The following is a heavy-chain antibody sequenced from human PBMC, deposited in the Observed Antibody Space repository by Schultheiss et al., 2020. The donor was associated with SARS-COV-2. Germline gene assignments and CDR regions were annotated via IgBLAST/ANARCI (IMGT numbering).Heavy chain of an antibody. Sequence: GGSLRLSCAASGFTFSSYGMHWVRQAPGKGLEWVAVIWYDGSNKYYADSVKGRFTISRDNSKNTLYLQMNSLRAEDTAVYYCARDPTLDYGDYDYWGQGTLVTVSS. CDR2: IWYDGSNK. V-gene: IGHV3-33*08. CDR1: GFTFSSYG. J-gene: IGHJ4*02. CDR3: ARDPTLDYGDYDY. D-gene: IGHD4-17*01.